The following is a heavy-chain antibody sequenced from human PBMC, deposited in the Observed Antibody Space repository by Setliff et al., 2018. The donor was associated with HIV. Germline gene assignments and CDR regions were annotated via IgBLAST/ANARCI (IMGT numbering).Heavy chain of an antibody. CDR2: IYYSGST. CDR3: ARRGPGDQTWLDP. CDR1: GGSISSGGYY. J-gene: IGHJ5*02. Sequence: KPSETLSLTCTVSGGSISSGGYYWSWIRQHPGKGLEWIGYIYYSGSTYYDPSLKSRVTISVDTSKNQFSLRLSSVTAADTAVFYCARRGPGDQTWLDPWGQGILVTVSS. V-gene: IGHV4-31*03. D-gene: IGHD7-27*01.